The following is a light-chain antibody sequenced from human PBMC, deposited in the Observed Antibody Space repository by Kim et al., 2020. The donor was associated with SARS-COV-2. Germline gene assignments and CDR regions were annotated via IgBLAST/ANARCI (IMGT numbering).Light chain of an antibody. V-gene: IGLV3-1*01. CDR2: QHS. J-gene: IGLJ2*01. CDR3: QAWDSSTWV. CDR1: KLGDKY. Sequence: SYELTQPPSVSVSPGQTATITCSGDKLGDKYACWYQQKPGQSPVLVIYQHSKRPSGIPERFFGSNSGNTANLTISGTQAMDEADYYCQAWDSSTWVFGGG.